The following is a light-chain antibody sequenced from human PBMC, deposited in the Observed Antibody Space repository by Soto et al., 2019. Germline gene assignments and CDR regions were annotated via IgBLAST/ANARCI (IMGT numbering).Light chain of an antibody. V-gene: IGKV3-15*01. CDR3: QQYDNWPPGYT. CDR1: QGVGSN. Sequence: EIVMTQSPATLSVSPGERATLSCRASQGVGSNLAWYQQKPGQAPRLLIYGASTSATGIPARFSGSGSETEFTLTISSLQSEDFAVYYCQQYDNWPPGYTFGQGTKLDIK. J-gene: IGKJ2*01. CDR2: GAS.